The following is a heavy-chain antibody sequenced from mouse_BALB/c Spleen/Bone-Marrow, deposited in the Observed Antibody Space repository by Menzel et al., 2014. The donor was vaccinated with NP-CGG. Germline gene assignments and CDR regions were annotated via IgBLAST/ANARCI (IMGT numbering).Heavy chain of an antibody. CDR3: ARQGITRLLDY. CDR1: GFTFSSYA. Sequence: EVHLVESGGGLVKPGGSLKLSCAASGFTFSSYAMSWVRQTPEKRLEWVATISSGGSYTYYPDSVKGRFTISRDNAKNTLYLQMSSLRSEDTAMYYCARQGITRLLDYWGQGTTLTVSS. CDR2: ISSGGSYT. V-gene: IGHV5-9-3*01. J-gene: IGHJ2*01. D-gene: IGHD2-4*01.